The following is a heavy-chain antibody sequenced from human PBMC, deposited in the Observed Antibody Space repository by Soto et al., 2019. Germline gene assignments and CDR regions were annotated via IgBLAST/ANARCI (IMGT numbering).Heavy chain of an antibody. CDR1: GYSISSGYY. V-gene: IGHV4-38-2*01. CDR2: IYHSGST. D-gene: IGHD2-15*01. Sequence: SETLSLTCAVSGYSISSGYYWGWIRQPPGKGLEWIGSIYHSGSTYYNPSLKSRVTISVDTSKNQFSLKLSSVTAADTAVYYCSVAAIAGPPDYWGQGTLVTVSS. J-gene: IGHJ4*02. CDR3: SVAAIAGPPDY.